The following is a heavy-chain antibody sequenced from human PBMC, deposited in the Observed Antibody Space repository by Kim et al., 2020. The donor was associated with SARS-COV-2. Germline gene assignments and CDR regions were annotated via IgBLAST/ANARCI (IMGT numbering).Heavy chain of an antibody. V-gene: IGHV1-18*04. CDR2: ISAYNGNT. D-gene: IGHD3-10*01. J-gene: IGHJ4*02. Sequence: ASVKVSCKASGYTFTSYGISWVRQAPGQGLEWMGWISAYNGNTNYAQKLQGRVTMTTDTSTSTAYMELRSLRSDDTAVYYCALWFGEFTDVYYFDYWGQGTLVTVSS. CDR1: GYTFTSYG. CDR3: ALWFGEFTDVYYFDY.